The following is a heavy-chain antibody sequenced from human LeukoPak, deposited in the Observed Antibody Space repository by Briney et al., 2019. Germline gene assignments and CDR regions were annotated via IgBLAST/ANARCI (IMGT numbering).Heavy chain of an antibody. CDR2: IYPGDSDT. V-gene: IGHV5-51*01. CDR3: ARSLIFLSPFDP. D-gene: IGHD2/OR15-2a*01. J-gene: IGHJ5*02. Sequence: GAALKISCKGSGYSFTSYWIGWVRQMPGKGREGMGIIYPGDSDTRYSPSFQGQVTISADKSISTAYLQWSSLKASDTAMYYCARSLIFLSPFDPWGQGTLVTVSS. CDR1: GYSFTSYW.